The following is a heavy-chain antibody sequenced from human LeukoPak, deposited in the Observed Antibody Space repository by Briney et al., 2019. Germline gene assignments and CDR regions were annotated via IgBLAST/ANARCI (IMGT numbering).Heavy chain of an antibody. CDR3: TRDHYYFFYMDV. CDR2: ISSTSTYI. Sequence: GGSLRLSCAASGFTLSTYSMNWVRQAPGKGLEWVSSISSTSTYIYYAESMKGRFTISRDNAKNSLYLQMNSLRAEDTAVYYCTRDHYYFFYMDVWGKGTTVTVSS. CDR1: GFTLSTYS. V-gene: IGHV3-21*01. J-gene: IGHJ6*03.